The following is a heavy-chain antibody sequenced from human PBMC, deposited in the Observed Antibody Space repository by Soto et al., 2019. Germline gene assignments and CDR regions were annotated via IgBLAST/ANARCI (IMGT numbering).Heavy chain of an antibody. CDR1: GGSISSYY. CDR2: IYYSGST. D-gene: IGHD3-10*01. V-gene: IGHV4-59*08. CDR3: ARNSLTSYNYYYMDV. Sequence: PSETLSLTCTVSGGSISSYYWSWIRQPPGKGLEWIGYIYYSGSTNYNPSLKSRVTISVDTSKNQFSLKLSSVTAADTAVYYCARNSLTSYNYYYMDVWGKGTTVTVSS. J-gene: IGHJ6*03.